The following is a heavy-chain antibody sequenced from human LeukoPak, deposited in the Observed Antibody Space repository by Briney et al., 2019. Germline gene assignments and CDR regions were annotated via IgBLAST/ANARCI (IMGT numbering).Heavy chain of an antibody. CDR1: GFTFDDYG. CDR3: AKDLLSNWFDP. J-gene: IGHJ5*02. V-gene: IGHV3-30*02. Sequence: GGSLRLSCATSGFTFDDYGMSWVRQAPGKGLEWVAFIRYDGSNKYYADSVKGRFAISRDNSKNSLYLQMNSLRAEDTAVYYCAKDLLSNWFDPWGQGTLVTVSS. CDR2: IRYDGSNK. D-gene: IGHD2/OR15-2a*01.